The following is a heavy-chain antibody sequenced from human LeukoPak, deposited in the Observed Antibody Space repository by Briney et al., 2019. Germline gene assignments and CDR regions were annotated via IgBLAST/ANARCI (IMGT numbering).Heavy chain of an antibody. CDR3: ARHSSGWYPDY. V-gene: IGHV4-59*01. Sequence: PSETLSLTCAVSGGSISSYYWSWIRQPPGKGLEWIGYIYYSGSTNYNPSLKSRVTISVDTSKNQFSLKLSSVTAADTAVYYCARHSSGWYPDYWGQGTLVTVSS. CDR2: IYYSGST. D-gene: IGHD6-19*01. CDR1: GGSISSYY. J-gene: IGHJ4*02.